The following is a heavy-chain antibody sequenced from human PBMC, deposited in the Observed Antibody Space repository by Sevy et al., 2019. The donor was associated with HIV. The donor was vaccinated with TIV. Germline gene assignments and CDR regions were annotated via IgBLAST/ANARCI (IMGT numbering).Heavy chain of an antibody. V-gene: IGHV3-30-3*01. Sequence: GESLKISCAASGFTFSSYAMHWVRQAPGKGLEWVAVISYDGSNKYYADSVKGRFTISRDNSKNTLYLQMNSLRAEDTAVYYCVRVKWLVRDGMDVWGQGTTVTVS. CDR3: VRVKWLVRDGMDV. CDR2: ISYDGSNK. J-gene: IGHJ6*02. D-gene: IGHD6-19*01. CDR1: GFTFSSYA.